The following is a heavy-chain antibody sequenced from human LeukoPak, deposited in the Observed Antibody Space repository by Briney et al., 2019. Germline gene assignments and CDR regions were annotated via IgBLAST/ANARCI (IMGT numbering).Heavy chain of an antibody. J-gene: IGHJ4*02. CDR1: GGSISSGGYY. CDR2: IFYSGST. D-gene: IGHD1-26*01. Sequence: PQTLSLTCTVSGGSISSGGYYWSWIRQHPGKGLEWIGYIFYSGSTYYNPSLKSRVTISVDTSKNQFFLKLSSVTAADTAVYYCARYRRSGADKAHFDCWGQGTLVTVSS. CDR3: ARYRRSGADKAHFDC. V-gene: IGHV4-31*03.